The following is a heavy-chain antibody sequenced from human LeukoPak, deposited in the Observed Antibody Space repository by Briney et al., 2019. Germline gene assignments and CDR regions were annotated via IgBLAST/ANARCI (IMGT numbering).Heavy chain of an antibody. Sequence: ASVKVSCKASGGTFSSYAISWVRQAPGQGLEWMGRIIPILGIANYAQKFQGRVTITADKSTSTAYMELSSLRSEDTAVYYCAREYRWELPDYWGQGTLVTVYS. CDR2: IIPILGIA. D-gene: IGHD1-26*01. CDR1: GGTFSSYA. V-gene: IGHV1-69*04. J-gene: IGHJ4*02. CDR3: AREYRWELPDY.